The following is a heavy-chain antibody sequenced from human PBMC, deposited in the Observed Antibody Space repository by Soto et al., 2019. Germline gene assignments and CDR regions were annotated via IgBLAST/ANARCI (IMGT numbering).Heavy chain of an antibody. CDR1: GYSISSGYH. V-gene: IGHV4-38-2*02. D-gene: IGHD2-15*01. J-gene: IGHJ5*02. Sequence: PSETLSLTCTVSGYSISSGYHWAWIRQPPGKGLEWLGSVHYSGNTYYNPSLKSRLTMSVDKSKNQFSLNLSSVTAADTVVYYCARQDRVVAEGRWFDPWGQGTLVTVSS. CDR3: ARQDRVVAEGRWFDP. CDR2: VHYSGNT.